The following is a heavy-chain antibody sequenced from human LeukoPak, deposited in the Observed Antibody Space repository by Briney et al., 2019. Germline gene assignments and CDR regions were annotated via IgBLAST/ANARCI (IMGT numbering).Heavy chain of an antibody. J-gene: IGHJ4*02. CDR2: ISPDDKST. Sequence: GGPLRLSCAASGFTFSQNWLHWVRQAPGKGLVWVSRISPDDKSTSYADSVKGRFTISRDNSKNTLYLQMNSLRAEDTAVYYCAKVVSEAVFGKLSPDYWGQGTLVTVSS. CDR3: AKVVSEAVFGKLSPDY. D-gene: IGHD3-10*02. V-gene: IGHV3-74*01. CDR1: GFTFSQNW.